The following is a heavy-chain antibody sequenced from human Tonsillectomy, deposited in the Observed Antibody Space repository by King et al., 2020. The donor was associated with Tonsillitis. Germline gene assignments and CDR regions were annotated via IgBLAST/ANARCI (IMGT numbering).Heavy chain of an antibody. V-gene: IGHV3-30*04. CDR1: GFTFSSYA. D-gene: IGHD3-22*01. Sequence: VQLVESGGGVVQPGRSLRLSCAASGFTFSSYAMHWVRQAPGKGLEWVAVISYDGGNKYYADSVKGRFTISRDNSKNTLYLQMNSLRAEDTAVYYCGSSGYLFPRNVTEPDYFDYWGQGTLVTVSS. CDR3: GSSGYLFPRNVTEPDYFDY. J-gene: IGHJ4*02. CDR2: ISYDGGNK.